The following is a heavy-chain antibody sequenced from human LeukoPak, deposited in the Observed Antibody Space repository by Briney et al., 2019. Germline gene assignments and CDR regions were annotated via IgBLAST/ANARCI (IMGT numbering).Heavy chain of an antibody. CDR1: GFTFSNCA. V-gene: IGHV3-23*01. Sequence: PGGSLRLSCAASGFTFSNCAMSWVRQAPGKGLEWVSAISGSGGSTYYADSVKGRFTISRDNSKNTLYLQMNSLRAEDTAVYYCAKATAIAAAGDYWGQGTLVTVSS. D-gene: IGHD6-13*01. CDR3: AKATAIAAAGDY. CDR2: ISGSGGST. J-gene: IGHJ4*02.